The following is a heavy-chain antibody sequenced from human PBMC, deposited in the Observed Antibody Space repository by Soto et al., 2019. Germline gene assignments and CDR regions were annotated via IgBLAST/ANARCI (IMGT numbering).Heavy chain of an antibody. CDR1: GGSINSGGYF. CDR3: ARVLDYHDTTGYTVGAFDI. V-gene: IGHV4-31*03. CDR2: IHYSGST. J-gene: IGHJ3*02. D-gene: IGHD3-22*01. Sequence: QVQLQESGPGLVKPSQTLSLTCTGSGGSINSGGYFWSWVRQHPGKGLEWIGYIHYSGSTYYNPSLTSRITQSVEPSKAQFSLRLGSVTAADTAVYYCARVLDYHDTTGYTVGAFDIWCQGTMVTVSS.